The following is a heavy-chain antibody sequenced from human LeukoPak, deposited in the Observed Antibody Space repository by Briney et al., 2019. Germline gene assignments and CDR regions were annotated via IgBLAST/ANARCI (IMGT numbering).Heavy chain of an antibody. Sequence: GASVTVSCKVSGYTLTELSMHWVRQAPGKGLEWMGGFDPEDGETIYAQKFQGRVTMTEDTSTDTAYMELSSLRSEDTAVYYCATERGNYYGSGSYSWWFDPRGQGTLVTVSS. CDR1: GYTLTELS. CDR2: FDPEDGET. V-gene: IGHV1-24*01. D-gene: IGHD3-10*01. J-gene: IGHJ5*02. CDR3: ATERGNYYGSGSYSWWFDP.